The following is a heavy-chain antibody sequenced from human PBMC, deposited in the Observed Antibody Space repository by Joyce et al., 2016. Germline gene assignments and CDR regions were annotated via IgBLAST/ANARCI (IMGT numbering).Heavy chain of an antibody. CDR2: MYSGGST. D-gene: IGHD3-3*02. V-gene: IGHV3-53*01. CDR1: GFTVSGNY. CDR3: ASQYQHRYYYYGMDV. J-gene: IGHJ6*02. Sequence: EVQLVESGGGLIQPGGSLRLSCAAPGFTVSGNYMSWVRQAPGKGLEWGSVMYSGGSTYDADSVKGLFTISRDNSKNTLDLQMNSLRAEDTAVYYCASQYQHRYYYYGMDVWGQGTTVTVSS.